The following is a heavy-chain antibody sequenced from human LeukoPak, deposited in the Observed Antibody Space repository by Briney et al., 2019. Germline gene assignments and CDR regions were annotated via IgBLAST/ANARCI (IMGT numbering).Heavy chain of an antibody. Sequence: SETLSLTCTVSGGSISSSSYYWRWIRQPPGKGLEWIGSIYYSGSTYYNPSLKSRVTISVETSKNHFSLNLSSMTAADTAVYYCTGSLYHCSGGACYREDSLGYWGQGTLVTVTS. CDR1: GGSISSSSYY. CDR2: IYYSGST. D-gene: IGHD2-15*01. V-gene: IGHV4-39*07. J-gene: IGHJ4*02. CDR3: TGSLYHCSGGACYREDSLGY.